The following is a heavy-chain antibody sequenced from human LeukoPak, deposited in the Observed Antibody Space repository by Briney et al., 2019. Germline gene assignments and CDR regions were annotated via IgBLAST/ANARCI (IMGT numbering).Heavy chain of an antibody. D-gene: IGHD3-3*01. V-gene: IGHV4-39*01. CDR1: GGSISSNSYY. J-gene: IGHJ4*02. Sequence: PSETLSLTCTVSGGSISSNSYYWGWIRQPPGTGLEWIGSIYYSGSTYYNPSLKSRVTISVDTSKNQFSLKLSSVTAADTAVYYCASGRNYDFWSGYYHYFDYWGQGTLVTVSS. CDR2: IYYSGST. CDR3: ASGRNYDFWSGYYHYFDY.